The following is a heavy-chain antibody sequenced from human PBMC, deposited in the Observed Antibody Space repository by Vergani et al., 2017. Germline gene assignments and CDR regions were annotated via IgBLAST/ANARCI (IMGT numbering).Heavy chain of an antibody. CDR2: IAGSSSPI. V-gene: IGHV3-48*01. D-gene: IGHD6-25*01. J-gene: IGHJ4*02. CDR1: GFTFSSYG. Sequence: EVLLVESGGGFVQPGGSLRLSCAASGFTFSSYGINWVRQAPGRGLEWISYIAGSSSPIYYADSVKGRVTISRDNAMNSLYLQMNSLRAEDTAVYYCARRMSAAVHSLDYWGQGTLVTVSS. CDR3: ARRMSAAVHSLDY.